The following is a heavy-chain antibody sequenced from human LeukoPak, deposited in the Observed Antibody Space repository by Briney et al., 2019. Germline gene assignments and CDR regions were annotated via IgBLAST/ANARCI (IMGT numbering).Heavy chain of an antibody. CDR3: AGYFRCNSATCYNNY. CDR2: INADGSTT. Sequence: GGSLRLSCAASGFTFEDHGMSWVRQTPGKGLVWVSRINADGSTTNYADSVKGRFTISRDNAKSTLYLQMNSLRAEDTAVYYCAGYFRCNSATCYNNYWGQGTLVTVSS. D-gene: IGHD2-2*02. V-gene: IGHV3-74*01. J-gene: IGHJ4*02. CDR1: GFTFEDHG.